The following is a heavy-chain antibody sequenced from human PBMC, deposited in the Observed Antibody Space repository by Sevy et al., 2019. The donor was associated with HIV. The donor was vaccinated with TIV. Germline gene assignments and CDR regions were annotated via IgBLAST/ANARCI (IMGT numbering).Heavy chain of an antibody. V-gene: IGHV3-23*01. Sequence: GGSLRLSCAASGFTFSSYAMSWVRQAPGKGLEWVSAISDSGDSTYYADSVKGRFTISRDNSKNTLYLQMNSLGAEDTAVYYCAKVGTMVQGAAPFDYWGQGTLVTVSS. CDR2: ISDSGDST. CDR3: AKVGTMVQGAAPFDY. J-gene: IGHJ4*02. D-gene: IGHD3-10*01. CDR1: GFTFSSYA.